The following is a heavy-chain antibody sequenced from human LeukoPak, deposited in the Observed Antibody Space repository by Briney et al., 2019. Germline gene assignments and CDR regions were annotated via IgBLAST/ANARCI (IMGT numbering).Heavy chain of an antibody. D-gene: IGHD6-13*01. CDR3: AKEWGLYSSPFDY. CDR1: GLTFSSYA. J-gene: IGHJ4*02. Sequence: GGSLRLSCAASGLTFSSYAMSWVRQGPGRGLEWVSAISGSGGSTYYADSVKGRFTISRDNSKNTLYLQMNSLRAEDTAVYYCAKEWGLYSSPFDYWGQGTLVTVSS. CDR2: ISGSGGST. V-gene: IGHV3-23*01.